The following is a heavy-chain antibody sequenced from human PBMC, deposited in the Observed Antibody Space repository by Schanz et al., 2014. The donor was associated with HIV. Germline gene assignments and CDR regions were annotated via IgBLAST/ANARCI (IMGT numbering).Heavy chain of an antibody. CDR2: ISESGGRS. CDR1: GFTFNNYA. V-gene: IGHV3-23*01. Sequence: EVQLLDSGGGLVQPGGSLRLSCVASGFTFNNYAMTWVRQAPGKGREWVSSISESGGRSYYADSVNGRFTISRDNSKNTLYLQMTTLRTEDTAVYYCAKPEYDSRGNSQSHFDSWGQGTLVTVSP. CDR3: AKPEYDSRGNSQSHFDS. J-gene: IGHJ4*02. D-gene: IGHD3-22*01.